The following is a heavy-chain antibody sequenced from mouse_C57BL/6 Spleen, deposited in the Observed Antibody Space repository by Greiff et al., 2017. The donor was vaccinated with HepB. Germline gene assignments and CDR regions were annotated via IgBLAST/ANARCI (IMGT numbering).Heavy chain of an antibody. CDR1: GYAFTNYL. V-gene: IGHV1-54*01. D-gene: IGHD2-14*01. CDR2: INPGSGGT. CDR3: ARSGSREVHAMDY. J-gene: IGHJ4*01. Sequence: QVQLQQSGAELVRPGTSVKVSCKASGYAFTNYLIEWVKQRPGQGLEWIGVINPGSGGTNYNEKFKGKATLTADKSSSTAYMQLSSLTSEDSAVYFCARSGSREVHAMDYWGQGTSVTVSS.